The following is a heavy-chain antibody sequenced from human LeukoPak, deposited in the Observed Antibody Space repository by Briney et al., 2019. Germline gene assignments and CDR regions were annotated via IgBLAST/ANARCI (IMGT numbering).Heavy chain of an antibody. Sequence: PGGSLRLSCAASGFTFSSHGMHWVRQAPGKELEWVAVIWYDGSNKYYADSVKGRFTISRDNSKNTLYLQMNSLRAEDTAVYYCARDGTGSNSGWYIHWGQGTLVTVSS. CDR1: GFTFSSHG. CDR3: ARDGTGSNSGWYIH. D-gene: IGHD6-19*01. J-gene: IGHJ4*02. V-gene: IGHV3-33*01. CDR2: IWYDGSNK.